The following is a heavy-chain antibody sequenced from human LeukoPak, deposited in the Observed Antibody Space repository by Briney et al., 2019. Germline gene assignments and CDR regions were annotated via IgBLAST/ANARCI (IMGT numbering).Heavy chain of an antibody. Sequence: ASVKVSCKASAYTFTNYYTHWVRQAPGQGLEWMGIINPNGGSTSYAQKFQGRVTMTRDTSTSTVYMELSSLRSEDTAVYYCARAMVRGVSNPFDYWGQGTLVTVSS. J-gene: IGHJ4*02. CDR3: ARAMVRGVSNPFDY. V-gene: IGHV1-46*01. CDR2: INPNGGST. CDR1: AYTFTNYY. D-gene: IGHD3-10*01.